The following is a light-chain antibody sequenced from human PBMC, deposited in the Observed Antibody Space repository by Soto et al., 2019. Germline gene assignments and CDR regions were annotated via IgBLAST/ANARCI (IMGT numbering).Light chain of an antibody. CDR3: SSYAGSNNYVI. CDR1: SSDVGGYNY. J-gene: IGLJ2*01. Sequence: QSALTQPPSASGSPGQSVTISCTGTSSDVGGYNYVSWYQQHPGKAPKLMIYEVNERPSGVPDRFSGSKSGNTACLTVSGLQAEDEAHYYCSSYAGSNNYVIFGGGTQLTVL. V-gene: IGLV2-8*01. CDR2: EVN.